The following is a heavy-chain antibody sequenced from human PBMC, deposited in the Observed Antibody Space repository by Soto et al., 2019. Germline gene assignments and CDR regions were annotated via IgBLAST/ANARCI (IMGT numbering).Heavy chain of an antibody. V-gene: IGHV4-59*01. J-gene: IGHJ4*02. CDR3: ARDIRLNDSGDYPRDY. CDR2: IYYSGST. D-gene: IGHD4-17*01. CDR1: GGSMSSYE. Sequence: PSGTLSLSCAVSGGSMSSYEGGGIRQPPGKGLEWIGYIYYSGSTNYNPSLKSRVTISVDTSKNQFSLKLSSVTAADTAVYYCARDIRLNDSGDYPRDYWGQGTLVTASS.